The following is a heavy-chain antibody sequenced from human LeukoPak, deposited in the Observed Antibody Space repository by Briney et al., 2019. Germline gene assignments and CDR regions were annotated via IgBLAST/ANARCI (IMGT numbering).Heavy chain of an antibody. CDR2: IYYSGST. Sequence: SETLSPTCTVSGGSISSGGYYWSWIRQPPGKGLEWIGSIYYSGSTYYNPSLKSRVTISVDTSKNQFSLKLSSVTAADTAVYYCARIPSERSDNWFDPWGQGTLVTVSS. D-gene: IGHD6-25*01. V-gene: IGHV4-39*01. J-gene: IGHJ5*02. CDR3: ARIPSERSDNWFDP. CDR1: GGSISSGGYY.